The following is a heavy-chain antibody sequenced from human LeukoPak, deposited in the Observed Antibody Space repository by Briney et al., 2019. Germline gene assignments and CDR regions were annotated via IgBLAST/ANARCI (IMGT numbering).Heavy chain of an antibody. J-gene: IGHJ3*01. Sequence: SQTLSLTCAISGDSVSNNNYAWNWIRQSPSRGLEWLGRTYYRSQWKNDYARSVMSRISVDPDTSKNRFSLHPSSVTPDDTAVYYCAGGYAFDVWGQGTMVTVSS. V-gene: IGHV6-1*01. CDR2: TYYRSQWKN. CDR3: AGGYAFDV. CDR1: GDSVSNNNYA.